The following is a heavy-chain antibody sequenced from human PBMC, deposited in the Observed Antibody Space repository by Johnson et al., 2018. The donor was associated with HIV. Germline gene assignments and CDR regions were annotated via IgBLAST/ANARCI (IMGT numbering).Heavy chain of an antibody. CDR3: ARSPGEADAFDI. CDR2: IYSGGST. V-gene: IGHV3-66*02. D-gene: IGHD3-10*01. J-gene: IGHJ3*02. Sequence: EVQLAESGGGLVQPGWSLRLSCAVSGFTFSYYWMSWVRQAPGKGLEWVSVIYSGGSTYYADSVKGRFTISRDSSKNTLYLQMNSLRAEDTAMYYCARSPGEADAFDIWGQGTMVTVSS. CDR1: GFTFSYYW.